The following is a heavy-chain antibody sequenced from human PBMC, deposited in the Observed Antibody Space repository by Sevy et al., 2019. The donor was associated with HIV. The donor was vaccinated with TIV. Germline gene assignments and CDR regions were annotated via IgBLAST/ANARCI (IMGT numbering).Heavy chain of an antibody. D-gene: IGHD3-22*01. V-gene: IGHV3-53*01. CDR3: ARASRVTLILIVRIGWHFDL. J-gene: IGHJ2*01. CDR1: GFSVSSSY. Sequence: GGSLRLSCAASGFSVSSSYVTWVRQAPGKGLEWVSVISTDGSTYYADSVKGRFTISRDSSKNTLSLQMNSLRGEDTAVYYYARASRVTLILIVRIGWHFDLWGRGTLVTVSS. CDR2: ISTDGST.